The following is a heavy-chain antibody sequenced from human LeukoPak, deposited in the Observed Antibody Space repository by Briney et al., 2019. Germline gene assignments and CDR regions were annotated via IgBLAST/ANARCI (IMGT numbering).Heavy chain of an antibody. CDR1: GYTFTGYY. J-gene: IGHJ5*02. CDR2: INPSSGGT. D-gene: IGHD1-26*01. CDR3: ARDNSVGDYAWWFDP. Sequence: ASVKVSCKASGYTFTGYYMHWVRQAPGQGLEWMGWINPSSGGTNYAQKFQGRVTMTRDTSISTDYMELSSLRSEDTAVYYCARDNSVGDYAWWFDPWGQGTLVTVSS. V-gene: IGHV1-2*02.